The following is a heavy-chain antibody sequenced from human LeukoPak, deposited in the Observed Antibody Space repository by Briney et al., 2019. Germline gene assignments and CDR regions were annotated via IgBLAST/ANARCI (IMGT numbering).Heavy chain of an antibody. CDR3: AGVGATVGYFDY. D-gene: IGHD1-26*01. CDR1: GFTFSSYA. CDR2: ISYDGSNK. Sequence: PGGSLRLSCAASGFTFSSYAMHWVRQAPGKGLEWVAVISYDGSNKYYADSVKGRFTISRDNSKNTLYLQMNSLRAEDTAVYYCAGVGATVGYFDYWGQGTLVTVSS. J-gene: IGHJ4*02. V-gene: IGHV3-30*04.